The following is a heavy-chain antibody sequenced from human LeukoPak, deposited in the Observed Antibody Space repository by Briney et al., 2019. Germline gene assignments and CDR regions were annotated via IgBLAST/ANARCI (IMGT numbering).Heavy chain of an antibody. CDR3: ARLSDANTMVRGVISWFDP. CDR2: IYYSGST. D-gene: IGHD3-10*01. Sequence: PSQTLSLTCTVSGGSISSGSYYWSWIRQPAGKGLEWIGRIYYSGSTNYNPSLKSRVTISVDTSKNQFSLKLSSVTAADTAVYYCARLSDANTMVRGVISWFDPWGQGTLVTVSS. CDR1: GGSISSGSYY. J-gene: IGHJ5*02. V-gene: IGHV4-61*02.